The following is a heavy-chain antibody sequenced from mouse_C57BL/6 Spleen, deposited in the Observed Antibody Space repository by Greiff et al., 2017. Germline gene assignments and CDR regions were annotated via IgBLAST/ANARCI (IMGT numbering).Heavy chain of an antibody. CDR2: IYPGDGDT. Sequence: QVQLKESGAELVKPGASVKISCKASGYAFSSYWMNWVKQRPGKGLEWIGQIYPGDGDTNYNGKFKGKATLTADKSSSTAYMQLSSLTSEDSAVYFCAGSESYYGRGDWYFDVWGTGTTVTVSS. D-gene: IGHD1-1*01. J-gene: IGHJ1*03. CDR3: AGSESYYGRGDWYFDV. V-gene: IGHV1-80*01. CDR1: GYAFSSYW.